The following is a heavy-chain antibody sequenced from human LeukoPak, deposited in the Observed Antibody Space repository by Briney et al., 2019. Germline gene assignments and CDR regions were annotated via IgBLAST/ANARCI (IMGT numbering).Heavy chain of an antibody. D-gene: IGHD3-16*02. Sequence: SETLSLTCTVSGGSVNTYYWSWIRQPPEKGLEWIGSIYYIGSTNYNPSLKSRVTISIDTSKNQFSLKLSSVTAADTAVYYCAKWNPGSVILSYWGQGTLVTVSS. J-gene: IGHJ4*02. CDR1: GGSVNTYY. CDR2: IYYIGST. V-gene: IGHV4-59*02. CDR3: AKWNPGSVILSY.